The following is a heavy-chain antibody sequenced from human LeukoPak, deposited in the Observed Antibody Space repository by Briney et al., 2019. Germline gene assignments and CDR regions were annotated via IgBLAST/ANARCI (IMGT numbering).Heavy chain of an antibody. Sequence: GGSLRLSCAASGFTYSDYYMSWIRQAPGKGLEWVSYISSSGSTIYYADSVKGRFSISRDNAKNSLYLQMNSLRAEDTAVYYCARDRAVVNFDYWGQGTLVTVSS. CDR3: ARDRAVVNFDY. CDR2: ISSSGSTI. D-gene: IGHD3-22*01. CDR1: GFTYSDYY. J-gene: IGHJ4*02. V-gene: IGHV3-11*04.